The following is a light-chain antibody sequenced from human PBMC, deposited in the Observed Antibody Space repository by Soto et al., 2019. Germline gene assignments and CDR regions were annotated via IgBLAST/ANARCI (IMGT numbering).Light chain of an antibody. J-gene: IGKJ1*01. CDR1: QGISSN. CDR3: QQLNSYPRT. V-gene: IGKV1-9*01. CDR2: AAW. Sequence: GDRVTITCRASQGISSNLAWYQQKPGKAPKLLISAAWTLQSGVPSRFSGRGSGTEFTLTISSLQPEDFGTYYCQQLNSYPRTFGQGTKVEIK.